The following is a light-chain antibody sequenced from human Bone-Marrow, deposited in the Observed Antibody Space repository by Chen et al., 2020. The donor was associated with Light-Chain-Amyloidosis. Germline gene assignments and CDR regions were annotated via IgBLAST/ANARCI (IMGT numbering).Light chain of an antibody. CDR3: SSYTITNTLV. CDR2: EVT. CDR1: SSDVGGDNH. Sequence: QSALTPPASVAGPPRQSITISCTGTSSDVGGDNHVSWYQQHPDKAPKLMIYEVTNRPSWVPDRFSGSKSDNTASLTISGLQTEDEADYFCSSYTITNTLVFGSGTRVTVL. V-gene: IGLV2-14*01. J-gene: IGLJ1*01.